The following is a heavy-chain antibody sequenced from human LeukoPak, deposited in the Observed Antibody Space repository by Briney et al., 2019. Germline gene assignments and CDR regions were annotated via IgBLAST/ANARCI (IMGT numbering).Heavy chain of an antibody. V-gene: IGHV3-48*04. J-gene: IGHJ6*02. CDR3: ARDPANSYGYWYGMDV. Sequence: GGSLRLSCAASGFTFSSYWMSWVRQAPGKGLEWVSYISSSSSTIYYVDSVKGRFTISRDNAKNSLYLQMNSLRAEDTAVYYCARDPANSYGYWYGMDVWGQGTTVTVSS. CDR2: ISSSSSTI. CDR1: GFTFSSYW. D-gene: IGHD5-18*01.